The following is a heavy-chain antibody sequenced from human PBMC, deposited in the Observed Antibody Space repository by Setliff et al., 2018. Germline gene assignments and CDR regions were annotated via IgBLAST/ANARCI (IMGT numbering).Heavy chain of an antibody. V-gene: IGHV4-39*01. D-gene: IGHD5-18*01. J-gene: IGHJ4*02. CDR2: INHSGST. CDR3: AGGGGWIQLFDY. CDR1: GGPINSDRYY. Sequence: PSETLSLTCTVSGGPINSDRYYWGWIRQSPERGLEWIGEINHSGSTNYNPSLKSRVTISVDTSENQFSLKLNSVTAADTAVYYWAGGGGWIQLFDYWGLGTQVTVSS.